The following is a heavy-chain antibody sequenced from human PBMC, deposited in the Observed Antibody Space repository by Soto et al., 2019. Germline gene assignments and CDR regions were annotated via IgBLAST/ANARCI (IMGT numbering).Heavy chain of an antibody. CDR3: TSPYCSTGSCYPGDS. D-gene: IGHD2-15*01. V-gene: IGHV3-73*02. Sequence: EVQLVESGGGLVQPGGSLKLSCAASGSSLSGSAIHWVRQASGKGLEWVGRIRSKANNYATAYTASVKGRFTISRDDSKNMAFLQMNSLKTEDTAVYYCTSPYCSTGSCYPGDSWGQGTLVTVSS. CDR1: GSSLSGSA. CDR2: IRSKANNYAT. J-gene: IGHJ4*02.